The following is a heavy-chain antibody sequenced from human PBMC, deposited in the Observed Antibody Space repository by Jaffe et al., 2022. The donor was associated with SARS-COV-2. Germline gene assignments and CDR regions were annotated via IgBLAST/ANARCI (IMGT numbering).Heavy chain of an antibody. D-gene: IGHD1-1*01. J-gene: IGHJ6*02. CDR3: ARCGQPGQPTRGMDV. CDR1: GGSISSGSYY. CDR2: IYTSGST. Sequence: QVQLQESGPGLVKPSQTLSLTCTVSGGSISSGSYYWSWIRQPAGKGLEWIGRIYTSGSTNYNPSLKSRVTISVDTSKNQFSLKLSSVTAADTAVYYCARCGQPGQPTRGMDVWGQGTTVTVSS. V-gene: IGHV4-61*02.